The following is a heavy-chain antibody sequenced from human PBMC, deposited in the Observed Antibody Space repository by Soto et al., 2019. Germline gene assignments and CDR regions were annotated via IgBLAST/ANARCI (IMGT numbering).Heavy chain of an antibody. D-gene: IGHD3-9*01. Sequence: PSETLSLTCTVSGGSISSSSYYLGWIRPPPGKGLEWIGSIYYSGSTYYNPSLKSRVTISVDTSKNQFSLKLSSVTAADTAVYYCAHDLRYFDWSLRQDNWFDPWGQGTLVTVSS. CDR1: GGSISSSSYY. CDR2: IYYSGST. CDR3: AHDLRYFDWSLRQDNWFDP. V-gene: IGHV4-39*01. J-gene: IGHJ5*02.